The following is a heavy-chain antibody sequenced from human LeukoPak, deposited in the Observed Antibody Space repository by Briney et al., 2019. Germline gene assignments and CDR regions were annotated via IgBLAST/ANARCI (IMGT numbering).Heavy chain of an antibody. D-gene: IGHD2-15*01. CDR2: FYYSGST. Sequence: SETLSLTCTVSGGSISSSSYYWGWIRQPPGKGLEWIGSFYYSGSTYYNPSLKSRVTISVDTSKNQFSLKLSSVTAADTAVYYCARHVPNCSSSSCYWLYYLDFWGQGTLVTVSS. CDR3: ARHVPNCSSSSCYWLYYLDF. J-gene: IGHJ4*02. V-gene: IGHV4-39*01. CDR1: GGSISSSSYY.